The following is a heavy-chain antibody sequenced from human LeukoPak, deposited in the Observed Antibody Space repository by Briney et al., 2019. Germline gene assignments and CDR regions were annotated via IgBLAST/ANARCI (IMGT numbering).Heavy chain of an antibody. Sequence: PGGSLRPSCAASGFTFSDYYMSWIRQAPGKGLEWVSYISKSGTSTKYADSVKGRFSISRDNAKQSLYLQLTSLTAEDTAVYYCARVRSSGSPLDYWGQGTLATVSS. V-gene: IGHV3-11*05. CDR1: GFTFSDYY. CDR2: ISKSGTST. D-gene: IGHD3-10*01. CDR3: ARVRSSGSPLDY. J-gene: IGHJ4*02.